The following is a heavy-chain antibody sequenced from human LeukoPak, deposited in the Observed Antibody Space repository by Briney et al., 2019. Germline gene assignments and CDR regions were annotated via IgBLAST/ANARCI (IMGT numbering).Heavy chain of an antibody. CDR2: IYYSGST. CDR3: ARDYIAAAGTRSYYYYGMDV. V-gene: IGHV4-31*03. CDR1: GGSISSGGYY. J-gene: IGHJ6*02. Sequence: SETLSLTCTVSGGSISSGGYYWNWIRQHPGKGLEWIGYIYYSGSTYYNPSLKSRVTISVDTSKNQFSLKLSSVTAADTAVYYCARDYIAAAGTRSYYYYGMDVWGQGTTVTVSS. D-gene: IGHD6-13*01.